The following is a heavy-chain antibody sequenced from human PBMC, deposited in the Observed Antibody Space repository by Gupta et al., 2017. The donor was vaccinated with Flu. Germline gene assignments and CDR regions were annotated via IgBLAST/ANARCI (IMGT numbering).Heavy chain of an antibody. CDR3: AKVSSGYDC. V-gene: IGHV3-23*01. D-gene: IGHD5-12*01. CDR2: ITGSDGST. J-gene: IGHJ4*02. Sequence: MSWVRQAPGKGLEWVSTITGSDGSTFYADSVKGRFTISRDNSKNTMYLQMNSLRAEDTAVYYCAKVSSGYDCWGQGTLVTVSS.